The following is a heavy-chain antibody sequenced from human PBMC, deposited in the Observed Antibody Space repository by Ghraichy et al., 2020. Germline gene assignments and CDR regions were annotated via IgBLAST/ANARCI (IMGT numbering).Heavy chain of an antibody. D-gene: IGHD3-3*01. CDR3: AREVTYYDFWSGNYYYYYMDV. V-gene: IGHV4-39*02. Sequence: SQTLSLTCTVSGGSISSSSYYWGWIRQPPGKGLEWIGSIYYSGSTYYNPSLKSRVTISVDTSKNQFSLKLSSVTAADTAVYYCAREVTYYDFWSGNYYYYYMDVWGKGTTVTVSS. J-gene: IGHJ6*03. CDR2: IYYSGST. CDR1: GGSISSSSYY.